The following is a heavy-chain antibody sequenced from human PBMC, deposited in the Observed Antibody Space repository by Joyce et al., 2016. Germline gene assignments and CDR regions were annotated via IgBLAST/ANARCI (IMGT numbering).Heavy chain of an antibody. V-gene: IGHV4-59*01. CDR3: ARDPSTTTNGMDV. J-gene: IGHJ6*02. CDR2: IHYRGST. Sequence: QVQLHESGPGLVKPSETLSLTCTVSGGSISPYFWVWIRQPPGKGLEWIGYIHYRGSTNYNPSLKSRVTLSLDTSKNQFSLSLTSVTAADTAVYYCARDPSTTTNGMDVWGQGTTVTVSS. CDR1: GGSISPYF. D-gene: IGHD5/OR15-5a*01.